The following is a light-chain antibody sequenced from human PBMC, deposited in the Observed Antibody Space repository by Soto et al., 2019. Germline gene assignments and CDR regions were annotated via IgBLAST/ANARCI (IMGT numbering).Light chain of an antibody. J-gene: IGKJ4*01. Sequence: DIQMTQSPSSVSASVGDRVTITCRASQGLSSYLAWYQQKPGKAPKLLIYAASNLQSGVPSRFSGSGSGTDFTLTISSLQPEDFATYFCLSGHSRPFGGGTKAEIK. CDR3: LSGHSRP. V-gene: IGKV1-12*02. CDR1: QGLSSY. CDR2: AAS.